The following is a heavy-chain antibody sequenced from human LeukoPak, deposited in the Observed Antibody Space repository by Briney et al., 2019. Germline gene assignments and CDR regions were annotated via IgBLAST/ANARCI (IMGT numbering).Heavy chain of an antibody. CDR1: GFTFSNYG. V-gene: IGHV3-30*18. J-gene: IGHJ3*02. CDR2: ISYDGNNK. D-gene: IGHD3-10*01. Sequence: RGSLRLSCAASGFTFSNYGMHWVRQAPGKGLGWVAVISYDGNNKYYADSVKGRFTISRDNSKNTLYLQMNSLRAEDTAVYYCAKDLRRRYYFGSGSRGGTFDIWGQGTMVTVSS. CDR3: AKDLRRRYYFGSGSRGGTFDI.